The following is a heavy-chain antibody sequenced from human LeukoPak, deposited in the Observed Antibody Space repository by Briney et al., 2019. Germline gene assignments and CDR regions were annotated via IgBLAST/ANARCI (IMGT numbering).Heavy chain of an antibody. V-gene: IGHV3-15*01. D-gene: IGHD2/OR15-2a*01. J-gene: IGHJ3*02. CDR3: TTYNSRDAFDI. Sequence: GGSLRLSCAASGFTVSKAWMSWVRQAPGKGLEWVGRIKSKSDGGTTDHAAPVKGRFTISRDDSKNTLNLQMNSLKTEDTGVYYRTTYNSRDAFDIWGQGTMVTVSS. CDR1: GFTVSKAW. CDR2: IKSKSDGGTT.